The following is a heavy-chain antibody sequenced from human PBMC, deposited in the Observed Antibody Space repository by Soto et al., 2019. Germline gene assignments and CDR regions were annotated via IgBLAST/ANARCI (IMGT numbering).Heavy chain of an antibody. CDR3: AKSIHGCDLSSTSCYPALHSMDV. Sequence: GVSLRLSCAASGFTFSASAMLWVRQASGKGLEWVGRIRSKANNYATVYPASVKGRFTISRDDSKNTAYLQMNSLKAEDTAVYYCAKSIHGCDLSSTSCYPALHSMDVWGKGTTVNVSS. J-gene: IGHJ6*03. V-gene: IGHV3-73*01. D-gene: IGHD2-2*01. CDR2: IRSKANNYAT. CDR1: GFTFSASA.